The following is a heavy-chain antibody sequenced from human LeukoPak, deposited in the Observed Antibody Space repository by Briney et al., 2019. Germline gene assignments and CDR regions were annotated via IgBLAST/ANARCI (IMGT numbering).Heavy chain of an antibody. V-gene: IGHV4-59*01. CDR2: ISDSGST. CDR3: ARVEHGDYGWFDP. J-gene: IGHJ5*02. D-gene: IGHD4-17*01. Sequence: SETLSLTCTVSGDSISTYYWTWIRQPPGKGLEWIGYISDSGSTNYNPSLKSRVTISLDTSKNQFSLKLISLAAADTAAYYCARVEHGDYGWFDPWGQGTLVTVSS. CDR1: GDSISTYY.